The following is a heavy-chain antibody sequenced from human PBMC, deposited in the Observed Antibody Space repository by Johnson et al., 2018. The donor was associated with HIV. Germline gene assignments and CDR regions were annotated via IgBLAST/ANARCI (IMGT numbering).Heavy chain of an antibody. CDR3: ANGGYSYGYDAFDI. Sequence: EVQLVESGGGSVKPGGSLRLSCAASGFTFDDYAMHWVRQAPGKGLEWVSGISGSGGSTYYADSVNGRFTISRDNSKNTRYLQMNSLRAEDTAVYYCANGGYSYGYDAFDIWGQGTMVTVSS. CDR1: GFTFDDYA. J-gene: IGHJ3*02. V-gene: IGHV3-23*04. D-gene: IGHD5-18*01. CDR2: ISGSGGST.